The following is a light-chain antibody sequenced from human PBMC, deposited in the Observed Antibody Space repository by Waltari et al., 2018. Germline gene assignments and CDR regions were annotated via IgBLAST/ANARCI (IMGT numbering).Light chain of an antibody. CDR2: LGS. Sequence: DIVMTPSPLSLPVTPGEPASNSCNSSQSLLHRNGYNYLDWYLQKPGQSPQLLIYLGSNRASGVPDRFSGSGSGTDFTLKISRVEAEDVGVYYCMQALQTPLTFGGGTKVEIK. CDR3: MQALQTPLT. J-gene: IGKJ4*01. V-gene: IGKV2-28*01. CDR1: QSLLHRNGYNY.